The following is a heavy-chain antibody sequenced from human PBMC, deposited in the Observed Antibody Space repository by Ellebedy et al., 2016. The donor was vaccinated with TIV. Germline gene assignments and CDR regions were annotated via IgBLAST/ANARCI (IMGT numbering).Heavy chain of an antibody. V-gene: IGHV3-23*01. D-gene: IGHD1-26*01. Sequence: GESLKISCEASGFTFNNYAMHWVRQAPGKGLEWVSYISGSGGSTYYADSLKGRFTISRDNSKNTLYLQMSSLKAEDTAVYYCAKMRGWDLRAWFDYWGQGILVTVSS. CDR2: ISGSGGST. J-gene: IGHJ4*02. CDR3: AKMRGWDLRAWFDY. CDR1: GFTFNNYA.